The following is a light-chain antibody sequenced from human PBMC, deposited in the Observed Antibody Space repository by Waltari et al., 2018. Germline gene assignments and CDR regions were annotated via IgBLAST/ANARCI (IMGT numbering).Light chain of an antibody. V-gene: IGKV3D-20*01. Sequence: EIVLTQSPATLSLSPGERATLSCRASQSVSSSYLAWYQQKPGLAPRLLIYDASSRATGIPDRCSGSGSGTDFTLTISRLEPEDFAVYYCQQYGSSPRTFGQGTKVEIK. J-gene: IGKJ1*01. CDR2: DAS. CDR1: QSVSSSY. CDR3: QQYGSSPRT.